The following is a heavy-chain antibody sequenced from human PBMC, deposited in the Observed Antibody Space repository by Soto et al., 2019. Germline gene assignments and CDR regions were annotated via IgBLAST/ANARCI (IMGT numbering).Heavy chain of an antibody. D-gene: IGHD4-17*01. J-gene: IGHJ4*02. CDR1: GFTFSSYA. CDR3: ARYRVNDYAAYGLGY. V-gene: IGHV3-23*01. CDR2: ISGSGGST. Sequence: EVQLLESGGGLVQPGGSLRLSCAASGFTFSSYAMSWVRQAPGKGLEWVSAISGSGGSTYYADSVKGRFTISRDNSKNTLYLQMNSLRDEDTAVYYCARYRVNDYAAYGLGYWGRGTLVTVCS.